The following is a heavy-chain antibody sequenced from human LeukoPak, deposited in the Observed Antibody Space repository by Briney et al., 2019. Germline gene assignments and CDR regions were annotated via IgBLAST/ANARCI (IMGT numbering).Heavy chain of an antibody. Sequence: GGSLRLSCAASGFTFTAFWMTWVRQVPGKGLEWVANIKTDGSEKYYVDSVRGRFTISRDNAKNSLYLQMNILRPEDTAVFYCLSGPGHCGQGTLVTVSS. J-gene: IGHJ4*02. V-gene: IGHV3-7*01. CDR1: GFTFTAFW. CDR3: LSGPGH. CDR2: IKTDGSEK.